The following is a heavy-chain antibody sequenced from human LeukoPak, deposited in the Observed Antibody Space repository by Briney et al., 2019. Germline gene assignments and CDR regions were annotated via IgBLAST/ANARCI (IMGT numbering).Heavy chain of an antibody. Sequence: NSSETLSLTCTVSGGSISSYYWSWIRQPPGKGLEWIGYIYYSGSTNYNPSLKSRVTISVDTSKNQFSLKLSSVTAADTAVYYCARAGIAVAGVSAFDIWGQGTMVTVSS. D-gene: IGHD6-19*01. CDR1: GGSISSYY. J-gene: IGHJ3*02. CDR2: IYYSGST. CDR3: ARAGIAVAGVSAFDI. V-gene: IGHV4-59*08.